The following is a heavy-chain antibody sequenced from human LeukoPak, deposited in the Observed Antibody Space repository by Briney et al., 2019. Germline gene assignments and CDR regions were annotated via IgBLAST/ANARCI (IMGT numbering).Heavy chain of an antibody. CDR1: GFTFSSYG. V-gene: IGHV3-30*18. CDR3: AKDSDYGPLDY. D-gene: IGHD4/OR15-4a*01. Sequence: PGGSLRLSCAASGFTFSSYGMHWVRQAPGKGLEWVTVISYDGSNKYYADSVKGRFTISRDNSKNTLYLQMNSLRAEDAAVYYCAKDSDYGPLDYWGQGTLVTVSS. CDR2: ISYDGSNK. J-gene: IGHJ4*02.